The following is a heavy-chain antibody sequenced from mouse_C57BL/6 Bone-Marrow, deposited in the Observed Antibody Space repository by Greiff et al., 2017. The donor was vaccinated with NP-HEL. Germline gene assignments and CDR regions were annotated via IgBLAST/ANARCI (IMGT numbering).Heavy chain of an antibody. J-gene: IGHJ2*01. V-gene: IGHV1-9*01. CDR1: GYTFTGYW. CDR3: ASGRYYPFEY. Sequence: VQLQQSGAELMKPGASVKLSCKASGYTFTGYWIEWVKQRPGHGLEWIGEILPGSGSTNYNENFKGKATFTAETSSNTAYMQLSSLTTEDSALYCGASGRYYPFEYWGKGTTLTVSS. D-gene: IGHD1-1*01. CDR2: ILPGSGST.